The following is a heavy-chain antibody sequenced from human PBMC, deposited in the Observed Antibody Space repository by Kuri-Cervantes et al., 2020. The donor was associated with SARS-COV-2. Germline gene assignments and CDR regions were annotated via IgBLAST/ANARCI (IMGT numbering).Heavy chain of an antibody. CDR1: GYTFTSYG. CDR2: INTNTGNP. Sequence: ASVKVSCKASGYTFTSYGISWVRQAPGQRLEWMGWINTNTGNPTYAQGFTGRFVFSLDTSVSTAYLQISSLKAEDTAVYYCTRPSVEYYFDYWGQGTLVTVSS. CDR3: TRPSVEYYFDY. V-gene: IGHV7-4-1*02. J-gene: IGHJ4*02.